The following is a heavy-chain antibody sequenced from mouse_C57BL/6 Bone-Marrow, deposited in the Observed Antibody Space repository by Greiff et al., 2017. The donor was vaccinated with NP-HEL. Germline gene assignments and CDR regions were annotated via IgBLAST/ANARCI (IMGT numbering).Heavy chain of an antibody. V-gene: IGHV3-6*01. J-gene: IGHJ2*01. CDR1: GYSITSGYY. CDR3: ARAYGNYLNY. Sequence: EVQLQESGPGLVKPSQSLSLTCSVTGYSITSGYYWNWIRRFPGNKLEWVGSISYDGSNNYSPSLNNRISITRDTSKNQFFLKLNSVTAEDTATYYCARAYGNYLNYWGQGTTLTVSS. D-gene: IGHD2-10*02. CDR2: ISYDGSN.